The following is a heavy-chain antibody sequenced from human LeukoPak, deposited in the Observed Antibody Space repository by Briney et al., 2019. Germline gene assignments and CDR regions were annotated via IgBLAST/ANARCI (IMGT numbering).Heavy chain of an antibody. CDR1: RGSTSSDY. J-gene: IGHJ2*01. CDR3: ERLKLGTYFDL. D-gene: IGHD3-16*01. CDR2: VYNSGDT. V-gene: IGHV4-4*08. Sequence: SETLSLTCPVSRGSTSSDYWSWIRQSPGKGLEWVGYVYNSGDTGKNPSLKSRVTIFLDTSKNQCSLKLTSVSAVDTAVYYCERLKLGTYFDLWGRGTLVTVSS.